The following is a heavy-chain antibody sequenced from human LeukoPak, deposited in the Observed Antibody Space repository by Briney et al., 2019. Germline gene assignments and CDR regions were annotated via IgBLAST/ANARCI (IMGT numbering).Heavy chain of an antibody. CDR2: IYYSGST. D-gene: IGHD5-18*01. CDR1: GGSISSYY. Sequence: SETLSLTCTVSGGSISSYYWSWIRQPPGKGLEWIGHIYYSGSTNHNPSLKSRVTISIDTSKNQFSLRPSSVTAADTAVYYCARGAAGYSYGWGQGTLVTVSS. CDR3: ARGAAGYSYG. J-gene: IGHJ4*02. V-gene: IGHV4-59*01.